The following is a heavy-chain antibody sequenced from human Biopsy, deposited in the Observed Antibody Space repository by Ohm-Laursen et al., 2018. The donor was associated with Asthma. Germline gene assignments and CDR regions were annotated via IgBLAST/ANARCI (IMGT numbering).Heavy chain of an antibody. Sequence: SVKVSCKSLGGTFNTYVIGWVRQAPGQGLEWMGGINSVFGTTTYPQKFQDRVTITADDSTSTVCMELSSLRSEDTAVYYCARKAGSCISRTCYSLDFWGQGTLVSVSS. CDR2: INSVFGTT. V-gene: IGHV1-69*13. CDR3: ARKAGSCISRTCYSLDF. D-gene: IGHD2-2*01. CDR1: GGTFNTYV. J-gene: IGHJ4*02.